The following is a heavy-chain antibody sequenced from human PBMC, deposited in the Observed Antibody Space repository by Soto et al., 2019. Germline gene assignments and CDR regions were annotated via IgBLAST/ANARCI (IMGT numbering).Heavy chain of an antibody. D-gene: IGHD2-15*01. Sequence: SETLSLTCTVSGGSIISGHWSWIRQPPGKGLEWIGYISYSGNTNYNPSLKSRVTMSVDTPKNQFSLRLSSVTTADTAVYYCAGLRGYAGSPIDHWGQGTLVTVSS. V-gene: IGHV4-59*01. CDR3: AGLRGYAGSPIDH. CDR1: GGSIISGH. J-gene: IGHJ5*02. CDR2: ISYSGNT.